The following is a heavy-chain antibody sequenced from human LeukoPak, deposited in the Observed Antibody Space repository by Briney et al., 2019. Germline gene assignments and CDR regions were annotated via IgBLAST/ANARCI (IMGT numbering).Heavy chain of an antibody. J-gene: IGHJ4*02. CDR1: GCSISSGYY. V-gene: IGHV4-38-2*02. Sequence: PSETLSLTCAVSGCSISSGYYWGWIRQPPGKGLEWIGSIYHSGSTYYNPSLKSRATISVDTSKNQFSLKLSSVTAADTAVYYCARDLVSGWYNYWGQGTLVTVSS. D-gene: IGHD6-19*01. CDR3: ARDLVSGWYNY. CDR2: IYHSGST.